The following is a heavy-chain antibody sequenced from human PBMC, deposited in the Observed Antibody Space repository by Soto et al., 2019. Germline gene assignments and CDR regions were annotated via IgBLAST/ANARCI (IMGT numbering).Heavy chain of an antibody. CDR2: INPSGTT. J-gene: IGHJ1*01. D-gene: IGHD2-2*01. Sequence: TSDTLSLTCAVYGGSLSAYYWSWIRQPPGKGLEWIGEINPSGTTNYNPSLKSRVTISVDTSKNQFSLKLSSVTAADTAVYHCALAPAAHILHWGQGXLVTVYS. CDR3: ALAPAAHILH. CDR1: GGSLSAYY. V-gene: IGHV4-34*01.